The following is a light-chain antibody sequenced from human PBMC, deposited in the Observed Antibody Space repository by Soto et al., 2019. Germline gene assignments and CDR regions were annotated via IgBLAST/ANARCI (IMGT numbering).Light chain of an antibody. CDR3: QQYEDLPLT. CDR2: DAS. J-gene: IGKJ4*01. V-gene: IGKV1-33*01. CDR1: QDISNY. Sequence: DIQMTQSPSSLSASVGARVTITCQASQDISNYLNWYQQKPGKAPKLLIFDASNVETGVPSRFSGSGSGTDFTFTIHSLQPEDAATYYCQQYEDLPLTFGGGTKVGIK.